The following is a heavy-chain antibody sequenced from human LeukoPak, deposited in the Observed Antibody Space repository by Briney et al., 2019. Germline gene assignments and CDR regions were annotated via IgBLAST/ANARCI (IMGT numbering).Heavy chain of an antibody. CDR3: AGPGSGWHYFDY. CDR1: GGSISSYY. D-gene: IGHD6-19*01. CDR2: TYTSGST. J-gene: IGHJ4*02. V-gene: IGHV4-4*09. Sequence: SETLSLTRTVSGGSISSYYWSWIRQPPGKGLEWIGYTYTSGSTNYNPSLKSRVTISVDTSKNQFSLKLSSVTAADTAVYYCAGPGSGWHYFDYWGQGTLVTVSS.